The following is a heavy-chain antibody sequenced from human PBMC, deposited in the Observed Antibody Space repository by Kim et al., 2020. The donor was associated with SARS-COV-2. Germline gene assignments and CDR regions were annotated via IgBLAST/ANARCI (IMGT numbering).Heavy chain of an antibody. CDR3: ARGCRTIGSGSYYNVYWFDP. CDR2: INHSGST. J-gene: IGHJ5*02. V-gene: IGHV4-34*01. CDR1: GGSFSGYY. Sequence: SETLSLTCAVYGGSFSGYYWSWIRQPPGKGLEWIGEINHSGSTNYNPSLKSRVTISVDTSKNQFSLKLSSVTAADTAVYYCARGCRTIGSGSYYNVYWFDPWGQGTLVTVSS. D-gene: IGHD3-10*01.